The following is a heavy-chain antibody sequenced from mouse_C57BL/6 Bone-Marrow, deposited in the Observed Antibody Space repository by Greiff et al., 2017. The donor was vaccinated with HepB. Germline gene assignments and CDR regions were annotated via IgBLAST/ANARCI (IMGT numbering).Heavy chain of an antibody. V-gene: IGHV1-52*01. J-gene: IGHJ2*01. CDR2: IDPSDSET. CDR3: ARKERGVDY. CDR1: GYTFTSYW. Sequence: QVQLQQPGAALVRPGSSVKLSCKASGYTFTSYWMPWVKQRPIQGLEWIGNIDPSDSETHYNQKFKDKATLTVDKSSSTAYMQLSSLTSEDSAVYYCARKERGVDYWGQGTTLTVSS.